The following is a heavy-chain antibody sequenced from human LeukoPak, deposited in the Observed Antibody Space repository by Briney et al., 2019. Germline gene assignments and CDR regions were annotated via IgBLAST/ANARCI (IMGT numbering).Heavy chain of an antibody. Sequence: SGPTLVKPTQTLTLTCTFSGFSLSTSGVGVGWIRQPPGKALEWLALIYWDDDKRYSPSLKSRLTITKDTSKNQAVLTMTNMDPVDTATYYCAHYGVDEGEDNWFDPWGQGTLVTVSS. CDR1: GFSLSTSGVG. CDR2: IYWDDDK. J-gene: IGHJ5*02. V-gene: IGHV2-5*02. CDR3: AHYGVDEGEDNWFDP. D-gene: IGHD4-17*01.